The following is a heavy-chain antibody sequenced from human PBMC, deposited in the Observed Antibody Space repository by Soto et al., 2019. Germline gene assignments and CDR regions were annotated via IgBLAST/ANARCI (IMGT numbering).Heavy chain of an antibody. V-gene: IGHV3-23*01. Sequence: GGSLRLSCAASGFTFSSYSMSWVRQAPGKGLEWVSAISGSGGSTYYADSVKGRFTISRDNSKNTLYRQMNSLRAEDTAVYYCAKDTSVVVDNWFEVWGDGTLVTVSS. CDR1: GFTFSSYS. CDR2: ISGSGGST. D-gene: IGHD2-2*01. CDR3: AKDTSVVVDNWFEV. J-gene: IGHJ4*01.